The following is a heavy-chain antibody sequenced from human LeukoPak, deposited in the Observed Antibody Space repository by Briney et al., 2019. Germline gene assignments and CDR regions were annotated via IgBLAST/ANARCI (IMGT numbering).Heavy chain of an antibody. J-gene: IGHJ4*02. CDR3: ARPYTAYAFDY. V-gene: IGHV3-48*03. Sequence: AGGSLRLSCAASGFTFDDYGMSWVRQAPGKGLEWVSYISRSGSTIFYADSVKGRFTISRDNAKNSLYLQMNSLRAEDTAVYYCARPYTAYAFDYWGQGTLVTVSS. D-gene: IGHD5-12*01. CDR2: ISRSGSTI. CDR1: GFTFDDYG.